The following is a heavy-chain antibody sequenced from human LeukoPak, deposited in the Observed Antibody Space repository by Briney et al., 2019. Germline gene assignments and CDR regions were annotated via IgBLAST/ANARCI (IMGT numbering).Heavy chain of an antibody. V-gene: IGHV4-59*01. CDR1: GGSISSYY. D-gene: IGHD3-10*01. CDR3: HGKDGSGSLDY. CDR2: IYYSGST. Sequence: PSETLSLTCTVSGGSISSYYWSWIRQPPGKGLEWIGYIYYSGSTNYNPSLKSRVTISVDTSKNQFSLKLSSVTAADTAVYYRHGKDGSGSLDYWGQGTLVTVSS. J-gene: IGHJ4*02.